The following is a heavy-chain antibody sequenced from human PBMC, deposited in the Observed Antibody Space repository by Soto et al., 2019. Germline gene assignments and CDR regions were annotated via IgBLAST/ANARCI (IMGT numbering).Heavy chain of an antibody. Sequence: QVQLQQWGAGLLKPSETLSLTCAVYGGSFSGYYWSWIRQLPGKGLEWIGEINHSGSTNYNPSLKSRVTISVDTSKNQFSLKLSSVTAADTAVYYCARRARYYDFWSGYYHYYYYMDVWGKGTTVTVSS. V-gene: IGHV4-34*01. CDR1: GGSFSGYY. CDR2: INHSGST. J-gene: IGHJ6*03. D-gene: IGHD3-3*01. CDR3: ARRARYYDFWSGYYHYYYYMDV.